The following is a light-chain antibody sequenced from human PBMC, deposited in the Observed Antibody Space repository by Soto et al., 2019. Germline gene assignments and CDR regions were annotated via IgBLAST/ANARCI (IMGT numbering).Light chain of an antibody. J-gene: IGKJ1*01. Sequence: AIRLTQSPSSFSASAGARVTISCRARQDIDSNLAWYQQKPGKAPKLLISGASNLQIGVPSRFSGSGSGTDFSLTIRSLQSDDFAVYYCQQRSNWPTFGQGTKVDIK. CDR2: GAS. V-gene: IGKV1-8*01. CDR1: QDIDSN. CDR3: QQRSNWPT.